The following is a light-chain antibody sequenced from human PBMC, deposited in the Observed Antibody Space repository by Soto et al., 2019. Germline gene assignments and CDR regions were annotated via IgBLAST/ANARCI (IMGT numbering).Light chain of an antibody. Sequence: DIVMTQSPATLSVSPGERVTLSCRASQSLTRNVAWYQQRPGQAPRVLIYGASARATDIPARFSGSGSGTDYTLTISSLHSDDFAVYYCQQYYSTPPTFGQGTKVEIK. J-gene: IGKJ1*01. CDR3: QQYYSTPPT. CDR1: QSLTRN. V-gene: IGKV3D-15*01. CDR2: GAS.